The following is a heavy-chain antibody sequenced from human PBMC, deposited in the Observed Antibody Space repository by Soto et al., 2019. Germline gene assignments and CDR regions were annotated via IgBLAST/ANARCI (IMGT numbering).Heavy chain of an antibody. CDR1: GFTFSSYG. J-gene: IGHJ3*02. Sequence: GGSLRLSCAASGFTFSSYGMHWVRQAPGKGLEWVAVIWYDGSNKYYADSVKGRFTISRDNSKNTLYLQMNSLRAEDTAVYYCARDRGLDILTGSPPDAFDIWGQGTMVTVSS. D-gene: IGHD3-9*01. CDR3: ARDRGLDILTGSPPDAFDI. V-gene: IGHV3-33*01. CDR2: IWYDGSNK.